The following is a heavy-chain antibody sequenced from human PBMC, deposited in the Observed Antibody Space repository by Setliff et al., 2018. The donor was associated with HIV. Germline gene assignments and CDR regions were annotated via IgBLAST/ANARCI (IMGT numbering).Heavy chain of an antibody. V-gene: IGHV1-3*01. D-gene: IGHD6-13*01. CDR3: ARDDVSAPGPYQDY. CDR2: IIPGRDYT. Sequence: ASVKVSCKASGYTFSKYVIHWVRQAPGQRLEWMGYIIPGRDYTHYSQRFQDRVTITSDTSATTVYMELSSLTSEDTAVYYCARDDVSAPGPYQDYWGQGTLVTSPQ. CDR1: GYTFSKYV. J-gene: IGHJ4*02.